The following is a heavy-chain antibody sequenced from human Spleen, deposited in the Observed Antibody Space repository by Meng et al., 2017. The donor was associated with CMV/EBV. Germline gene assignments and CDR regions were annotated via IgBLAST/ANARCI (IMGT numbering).Heavy chain of an antibody. D-gene: IGHD1-26*01. V-gene: IGHV3-48*04. CDR3: VSQWELPQAYTFDI. Sequence: GGSLRLSCAASGFIFSNSWMHWVRQAPGKGLEWVSYISSSSSTIYYADSVKGRFTISRDNAKNSLYLQMNSLRAEDTAVYYCVSQWELPQAYTFDIWGQGTMVTVSS. J-gene: IGHJ3*02. CDR2: ISSSSSTI. CDR1: GFIFSNSW.